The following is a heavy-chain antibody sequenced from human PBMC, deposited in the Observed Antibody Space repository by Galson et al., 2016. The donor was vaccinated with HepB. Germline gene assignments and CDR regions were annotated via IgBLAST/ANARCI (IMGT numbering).Heavy chain of an antibody. CDR3: ARVGPPSFSSYMDV. D-gene: IGHD1-26*01. J-gene: IGHJ6*03. Sequence: SETLSLTCTVSGGSISSYFWSWIRQPPGKGLEWIGYIYYSGSTNYNPSLKSRVTISIDTSKNQFSLKLSSVTAADTAVYYCARVGPPSFSSYMDVWGKGTTVTVSS. CDR1: GGSISSYF. CDR2: IYYSGST. V-gene: IGHV4-59*13.